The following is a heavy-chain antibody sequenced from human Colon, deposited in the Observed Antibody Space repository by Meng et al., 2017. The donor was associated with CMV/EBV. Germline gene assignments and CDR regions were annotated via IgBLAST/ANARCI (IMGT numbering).Heavy chain of an antibody. Sequence: GGSLRLSCAASGFTFSSYWMSWFRQAPGKGLEWVASMNRNGSEKYFMDSVTGRFIISRDNARNSLYLQMNSLSAEDAALYFCARARTNNLGDDVFDIWGQGTMVTVSS. CDR3: ARARTNNLGDDVFDI. V-gene: IGHV3-7*01. CDR1: GFTFSSYW. D-gene: IGHD3-16*01. CDR2: MNRNGSEK. J-gene: IGHJ3*02.